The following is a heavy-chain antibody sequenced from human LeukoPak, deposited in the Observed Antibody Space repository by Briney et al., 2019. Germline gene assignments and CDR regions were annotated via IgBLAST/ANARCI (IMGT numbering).Heavy chain of an antibody. CDR2: ISRNSRYI. CDR1: GFSFSTYS. D-gene: IGHD6-13*01. V-gene: IGHV3-21*06. CDR3: ARVAEAAAFDS. J-gene: IGHJ4*02. Sequence: PGGSLRLSCAASGFSFSTYSINWVRQAPGKGLEWVSSISRNSRYIYYASSMGGRYTISRHNAKNSRSLQMNSLKPEDTAVYYWARVAEAAAFDSWGQGTLVTVSS.